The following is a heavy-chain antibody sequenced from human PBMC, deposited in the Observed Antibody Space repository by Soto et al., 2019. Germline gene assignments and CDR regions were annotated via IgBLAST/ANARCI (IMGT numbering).Heavy chain of an antibody. Sequence: ALLNVYLKGAGYAFTGYRISLVRKTHGQGLEWMGWISAYNGNTNYAQKLQGRVTMTTDTSTSTAYMELRSLRSDDTAVYYCARGYYYGSGSYPQAPFDYWGQGTLV. D-gene: IGHD3-10*01. V-gene: IGHV1-18*01. J-gene: IGHJ4*02. CDR3: ARGYYYGSGSYPQAPFDY. CDR2: ISAYNGNT. CDR1: GYAFTGYR.